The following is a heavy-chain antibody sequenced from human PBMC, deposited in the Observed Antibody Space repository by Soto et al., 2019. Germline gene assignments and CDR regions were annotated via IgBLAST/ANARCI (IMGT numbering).Heavy chain of an antibody. V-gene: IGHV1-18*01. CDR3: AGFVCSSTSCYRHYYYSYYMDV. J-gene: IGHJ6*03. CDR1: GYTFTSYG. D-gene: IGHD2-2*01. CDR2: ISAYNGNT. Sequence: ASVKVSCKASGYTFTSYGISWVRQAPGQGLEWMGWISAYNGNTNYAQKLQGRVTMTTDTSTSTAYMELRSLRSDDTAVYYCAGFVCSSTSCYRHYYYSYYMDVWGKGTTVTVSS.